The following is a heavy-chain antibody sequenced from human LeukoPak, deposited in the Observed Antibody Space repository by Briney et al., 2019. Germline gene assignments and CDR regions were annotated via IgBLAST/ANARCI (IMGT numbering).Heavy chain of an antibody. J-gene: IGHJ4*02. CDR2: IYYSGST. CDR3: ARARNQYDILTGYHPNADFDY. Sequence: SETLSLTCTVSGGSISSSSYYWGWIRQPPGRGLEWIGSIYYSGSTYYNPSLKSRVTISVDTAKNQFSLKLSSVTAADTAVYYCARARNQYDILTGYHPNADFDYWGQGTLVTVSS. V-gene: IGHV4-39*01. D-gene: IGHD3-9*01. CDR1: GGSISSSSYY.